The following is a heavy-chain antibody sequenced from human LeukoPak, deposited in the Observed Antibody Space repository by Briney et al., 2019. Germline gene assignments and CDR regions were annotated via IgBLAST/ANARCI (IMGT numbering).Heavy chain of an antibody. CDR1: GYSFTSYW. D-gene: IGHD4-23*01. V-gene: IGHV5-51*01. Sequence: GESLKISCKGSGYSFTSYWIGWVRQMPGKGLEWMGIIYPGDSDTRYSPSFQGQVTISADKSISTAYLQWSSLKASDTAMYYCARCFGNSRYYYYMDVWGKGTTVTVFS. J-gene: IGHJ6*03. CDR2: IYPGDSDT. CDR3: ARCFGNSRYYYYMDV.